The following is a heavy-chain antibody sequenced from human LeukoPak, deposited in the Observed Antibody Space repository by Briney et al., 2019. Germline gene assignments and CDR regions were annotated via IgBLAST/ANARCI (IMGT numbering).Heavy chain of an antibody. V-gene: IGHV1-2*04. J-gene: IGHJ5*02. Sequence: ASVKVSCKASGYTITDYYLHWVRQAPGQGLEWMGWIIPNTGGTNYAQKFQDWVTMTTDTSTSTAYMELRSLRSDDTAVYYCARDPKGYCSSTSCYPYNWFDPWGQGTLVTVSS. D-gene: IGHD2-2*01. CDR1: GYTITDYY. CDR2: IIPNTGGT. CDR3: ARDPKGYCSSTSCYPYNWFDP.